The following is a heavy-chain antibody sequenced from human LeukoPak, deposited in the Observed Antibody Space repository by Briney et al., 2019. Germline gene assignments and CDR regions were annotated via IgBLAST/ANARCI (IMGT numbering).Heavy chain of an antibody. CDR3: ATPTNYYDSSGYYSFDY. D-gene: IGHD3-22*01. Sequence: SVKVSCKASGGTFSSYAISWVRQAPGQGLEWMGGIIPIFGTANYAQKFQGRVTITADESRSTAYMELSRLRSEDTAVYYCATPTNYYDSSGYYSFDYWGQGTLVTVSS. V-gene: IGHV1-69*13. CDR2: IIPIFGTA. J-gene: IGHJ4*02. CDR1: GGTFSSYA.